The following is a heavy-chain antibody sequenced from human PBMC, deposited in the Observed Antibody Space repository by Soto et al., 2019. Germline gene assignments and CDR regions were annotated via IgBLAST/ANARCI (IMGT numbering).Heavy chain of an antibody. CDR3: ARGPGDHYRSGSSWRDP. Sequence: QVQLVQSGAEVKKPGASVKVSCKTSGYTFTSYDVNWVRQATGQGLEWMGWMNPNSGNSGYAQKFQGRVTMTRNTSISTAYTEPGRLRSEDTAVYYCARGPGDHYRSGSSWRDPWGQGTLVIVSS. J-gene: IGHJ5*02. CDR2: MNPNSGNS. V-gene: IGHV1-8*01. CDR1: GYTFTSYD. D-gene: IGHD2-15*01.